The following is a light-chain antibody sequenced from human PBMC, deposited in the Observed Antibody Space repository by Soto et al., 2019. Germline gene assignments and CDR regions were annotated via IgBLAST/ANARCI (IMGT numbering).Light chain of an antibody. CDR3: AAWDDSLNGYV. CDR1: RSNIGSNT. CDR2: SYN. J-gene: IGLJ1*01. Sequence: QLVLTQPPSASGTPGQRVTISCSGSRSNIGSNTVNWYQQLPGTAPKLLIYSYNQRPSGVPDRFSGSKSGTSASLAISGLQSEDEADYYCAAWDDSLNGYVFGTGTKVTVL. V-gene: IGLV1-44*01.